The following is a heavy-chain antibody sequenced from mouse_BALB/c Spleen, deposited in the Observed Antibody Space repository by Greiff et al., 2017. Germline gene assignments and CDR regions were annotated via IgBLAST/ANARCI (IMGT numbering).Heavy chain of an antibody. CDR2: ISNGGSYT. CDR3: ARGDCRYQACFAY. CDR1: GFTFSDYY. J-gene: IGHJ3*01. Sequence: EVKLMESGGGLVKPGGSLKLSCAASGFTFSDYYMSWVRQTPEKRLEWVATISNGGSYTYYPDSVKGRFTISRDNAKNNLYLQMSSLKSEDTAMYYWARGDCRYQACFAYWGQGTLVTVSA. D-gene: IGHD2-14*01. V-gene: IGHV5-4*02.